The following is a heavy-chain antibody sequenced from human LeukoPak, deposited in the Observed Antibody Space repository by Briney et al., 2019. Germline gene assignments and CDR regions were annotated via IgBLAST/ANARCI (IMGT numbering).Heavy chain of an antibody. D-gene: IGHD1-26*01. J-gene: IGHJ6*03. CDR1: GFTFSSYA. V-gene: IGHV3-23*01. Sequence: GGSLRLSCAASGFTFSSYAMSWVRQAPGKGLEWVSAISGSGGSTYYADSVKGRFTISRDNSWNTVYLQMGSLRPEDMGVYYCARVKMGATINDYYYYYMDVWGRGTTVTVSS. CDR3: ARVKMGATINDYYYYYMDV. CDR2: ISGSGGST.